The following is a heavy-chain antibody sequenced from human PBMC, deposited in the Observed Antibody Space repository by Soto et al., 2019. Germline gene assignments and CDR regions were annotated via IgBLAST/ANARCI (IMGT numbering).Heavy chain of an antibody. J-gene: IGHJ5*02. CDR2: VYWDDDK. CDR1: GFSLSTSGVG. D-gene: IGHD2-2*01. V-gene: IGHV2-5*02. Sequence: QITLKESGPPLVKPTQTLTLTCTFSGFSLSTSGVGVGWIRQPPGKALEWLALVYWDDDKRYSPSLKRMLPITKGTSKTQVVLTLSNVEPVDTATYYCAHRPHLFGTSCYLNWYDPWGQETLVTVTS. CDR3: AHRPHLFGTSCYLNWYDP.